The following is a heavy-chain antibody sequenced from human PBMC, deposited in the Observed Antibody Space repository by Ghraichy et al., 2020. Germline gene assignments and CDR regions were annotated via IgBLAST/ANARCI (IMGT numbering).Heavy chain of an antibody. V-gene: IGHV3-30-3*01. CDR2: ISYDGSNK. CDR1: GFTFSSYA. CDR3: ARDYRDMHEHIVVVTAIGFDY. D-gene: IGHD2-21*02. J-gene: IGHJ4*02. Sequence: GGSLRLSCAASGFTFSSYAMHWVRQAPGKGLEWVAVISYDGSNKYYADSVKGRFTISRDNSKNTLYLQMNSLRAEDTAVYYCARDYRDMHEHIVVVTAIGFDYWGQGTLVTVSS.